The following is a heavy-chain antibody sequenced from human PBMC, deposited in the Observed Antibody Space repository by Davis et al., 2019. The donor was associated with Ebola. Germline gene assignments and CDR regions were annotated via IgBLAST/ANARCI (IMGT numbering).Heavy chain of an antibody. V-gene: IGHV3-30*01. J-gene: IGHJ4*02. CDR3: ARGLMTTVTTGGY. CDR2: ISYDGSNK. Sequence: GESLKISCAASGFTFSSYAMHWVRQAPGKGLEWVAVISYDGSNKYYADSVKGRFTISRDNSKNTLYLQMNSLRAEDTAVYYCARGLMTTVTTGGYWGQGTLVTVSS. D-gene: IGHD4-17*01. CDR1: GFTFSSYA.